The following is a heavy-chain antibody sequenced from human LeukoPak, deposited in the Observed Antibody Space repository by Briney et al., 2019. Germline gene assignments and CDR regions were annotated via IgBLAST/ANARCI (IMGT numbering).Heavy chain of an antibody. V-gene: IGHV3-49*04. J-gene: IGHJ4*02. CDR1: GFTFCDYA. Sequence: PGGSLRLSCTASGFTFCDYAMSWVRQAPGKGLEWVGSIRSTAYGGTTEYAASVKGRFTISREDSKSIAYLQMNSLKTEDTAVYYCCREGAERELRLGELSLPPRHRTSDYWGQGILVTVSS. CDR3: CREGAERELRLGELSLPPRHRTSDY. D-gene: IGHD3-16*02. CDR2: IRSTAYGGTT.